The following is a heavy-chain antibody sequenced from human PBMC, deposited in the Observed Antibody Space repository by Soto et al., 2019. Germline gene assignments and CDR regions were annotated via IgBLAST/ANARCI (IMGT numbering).Heavy chain of an antibody. CDR3: NRVGGYSKTDI. Sequence: GSLRLTCTGSGFTFGSYCMSWVRHAPGKGLEWIGFIRSKDNGVTTEYAASVRGRFSISRDDSKSIAYLHMNSLKTEDTAVYYCNRVGGYSKTDIWGQGTLVTVSS. CDR1: GFTFGSYC. J-gene: IGHJ4*02. D-gene: IGHD2-21*02. V-gene: IGHV3-49*04. CDR2: IRSKDNGVTT.